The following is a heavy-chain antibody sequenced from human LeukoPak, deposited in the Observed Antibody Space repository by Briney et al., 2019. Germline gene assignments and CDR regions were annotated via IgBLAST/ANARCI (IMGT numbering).Heavy chain of an antibody. V-gene: IGHV3-23*01. D-gene: IGHD3-10*01. CDR2: ISGSGGST. CDR1: GFTFSSYA. Sequence: GGSLRLSCAASGFTFSSYAMSWVRQAPGKGLEWVSAISGSGGSTYYADSVKGRFTISRDNSKNTLYLQMNSLRAEDTAVYYCAKADDYYGSGSYYPYYYYGMDVWGQGTTVTVSS. CDR3: AKADDYYGSGSYYPYYYYGMDV. J-gene: IGHJ6*02.